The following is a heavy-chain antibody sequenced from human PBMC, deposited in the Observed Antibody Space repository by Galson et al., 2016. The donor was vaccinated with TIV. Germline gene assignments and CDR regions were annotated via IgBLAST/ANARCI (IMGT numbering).Heavy chain of an antibody. CDR3: AKVGKSGDYSWDAFDV. Sequence: SLRLSCAVSGFSFRNLVMSWVRLAPGKGLEWVSSVSLSGSHTYYADSVKGRFTISRDNSRYTLSLHLNDLRAGDTAIYYCAKVGKSGDYSWDAFDVWGQGTVVTVFS. V-gene: IGHV3-23*01. J-gene: IGHJ3*01. D-gene: IGHD1-26*01. CDR2: VSLSGSHT. CDR1: GFSFRNLV.